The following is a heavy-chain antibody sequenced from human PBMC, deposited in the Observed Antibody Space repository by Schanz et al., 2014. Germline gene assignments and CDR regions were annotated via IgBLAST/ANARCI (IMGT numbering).Heavy chain of an antibody. V-gene: IGHV3-66*01. D-gene: IGHD3-22*01. CDR1: GFTVNTNY. CDR2: MYINSGST. J-gene: IGHJ4*02. CDR3: ARYYETSYYPLYYCDY. Sequence: EVQLVESGGGWVQPGGSLRLSCAVSGFTVNTNYMSWVRQAPGKGLEWISSMYINSGSTQYADSVKGRFTISRDNSKNTLYLQMNSLRAEDTAVYYCARYYETSYYPLYYCDYWGQGTLVTVSS.